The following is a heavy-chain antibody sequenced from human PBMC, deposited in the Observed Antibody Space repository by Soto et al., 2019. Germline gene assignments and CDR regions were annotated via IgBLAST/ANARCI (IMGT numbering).Heavy chain of an antibody. CDR1: GFTFSSYS. V-gene: IGHV3-21*01. Sequence: GGSLRLSCAASGFTFSSYSMNWVRQAPGKGLEWVSSISSSSSYIYYADSVKGRFTISRDNAKNSLYLQMNSLRAEDTAVYYCARDGWRAYCGGDCYQSSWFDPWGQGTLVTVSS. CDR2: ISSSSSYI. J-gene: IGHJ5*02. D-gene: IGHD2-21*02. CDR3: ARDGWRAYCGGDCYQSSWFDP.